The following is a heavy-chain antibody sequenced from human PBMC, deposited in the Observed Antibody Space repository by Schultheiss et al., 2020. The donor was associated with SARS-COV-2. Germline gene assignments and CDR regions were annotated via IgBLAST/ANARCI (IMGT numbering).Heavy chain of an antibody. CDR2: IIPNSGGT. V-gene: IGHV1-18*01. CDR3: ARLSYYYYGMDV. CDR1: GGTFSSYA. J-gene: IGHJ6*02. Sequence: ASVKVSCKASGGTFSSYAISWVRQAPGQGLEWMGGIIPNSGGTNYAQKFQGRVTMTTDTSTSTAYMELRSLRSDDTAVYYCARLSYYYYGMDVWGQGTTVTVSS.